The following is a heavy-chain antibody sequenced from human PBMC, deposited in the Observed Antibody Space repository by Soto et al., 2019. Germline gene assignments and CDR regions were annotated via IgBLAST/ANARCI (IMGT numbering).Heavy chain of an antibody. CDR1: EYTFTSYT. J-gene: IGHJ4*02. V-gene: IGHV1-3*01. D-gene: IGHD4-4*01. CDR2: INGGNGNT. Sequence: ASVKVSCKASEYTFTSYTMHWVRQAPGQRLEWMGWINGGNGNTKYSQKLQGRVTITRDTSASTAYMELSSLRSDDTAVYYCARELQGLYYFDYWGQGTLGTVSS. CDR3: ARELQGLYYFDY.